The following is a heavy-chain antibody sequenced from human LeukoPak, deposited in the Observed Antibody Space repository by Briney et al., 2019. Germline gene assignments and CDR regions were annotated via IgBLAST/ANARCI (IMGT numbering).Heavy chain of an antibody. D-gene: IGHD3-22*01. Sequence: GGSLRLSCAASGFDFTNYDMSWVRQAPGKGLEWVANIKQDGSEKYYVDSVKGRFTISRDNAKNSLYPQMNSLRAEDTAVYYCASDRDYYDSSGYLFDYWGQGTLVTVSS. J-gene: IGHJ4*02. CDR3: ASDRDYYDSSGYLFDY. CDR2: IKQDGSEK. V-gene: IGHV3-7*01. CDR1: GFDFTNYD.